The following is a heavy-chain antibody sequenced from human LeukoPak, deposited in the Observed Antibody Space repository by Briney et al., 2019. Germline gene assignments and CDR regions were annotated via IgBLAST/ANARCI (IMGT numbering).Heavy chain of an antibody. CDR2: ISGSGGST. D-gene: IGHD2-15*01. CDR1: GFTFSSYA. Sequence: PGGALRLSCAASGFTFSSYALSWVRQAPGKGVGWVSAISGSGGSTYYADSVKGRFTISRDNAQNSLYLQINNLRAEDTAVYYCAGGQGYLNELWGQGTLVTVSS. CDR3: AGGQGYLNEL. J-gene: IGHJ4*02. V-gene: IGHV3-23*01.